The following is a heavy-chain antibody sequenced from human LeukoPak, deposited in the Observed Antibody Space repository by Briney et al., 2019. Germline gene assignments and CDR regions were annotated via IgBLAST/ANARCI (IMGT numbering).Heavy chain of an antibody. CDR1: EFTFSTYS. CDR3: ARSIVVVPAAISWFDP. V-gene: IGHV3-53*01. Sequence: PGGSLRLSCAASEFTFSTYSMNWVRQAPGKGLEWVSVIYRGGSTYYADSVKGRFTISRDNSKNTLYLQMNSLRAEDTAVYYCARSIVVVPAAISWFDPWGQGTLVTVSS. D-gene: IGHD2-2*01. CDR2: IYRGGST. J-gene: IGHJ5*02.